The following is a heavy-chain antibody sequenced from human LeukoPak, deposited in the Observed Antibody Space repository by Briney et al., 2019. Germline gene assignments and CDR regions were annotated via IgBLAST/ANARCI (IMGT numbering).Heavy chain of an antibody. Sequence: SETLSLTCTVPGGSISSGGYYWSWIRQHPGKGLEWIGYIYYSGSTYYNPSLKSRVTISVDTSKNQFSLKLSSVTAADTAVYYCARDSRMASSSSYYYYGMDVWGQGTTVTVSS. J-gene: IGHJ6*02. CDR3: ARDSRMASSSSYYYYGMDV. CDR2: IYYSGST. V-gene: IGHV4-31*03. D-gene: IGHD6-6*01. CDR1: GGSISSGGYY.